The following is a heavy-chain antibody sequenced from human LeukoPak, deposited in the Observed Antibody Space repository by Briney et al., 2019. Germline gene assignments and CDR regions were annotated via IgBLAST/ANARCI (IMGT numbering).Heavy chain of an antibody. CDR3: ARADSSGWYGGVDY. CDR1: GFTFSSYA. CDR2: ISYDGSNK. V-gene: IGHV3-30*04. Sequence: GRSLRLSCAASGFTFSSYAMHWVRQAPGKGLEWVAVISYDGSNKYYADSVKGRFTISRDNSKNTLYLQMNSLRAEDTAVYYCARADSSGWYGGVDYWGQGTLVTVSS. J-gene: IGHJ4*02. D-gene: IGHD6-19*01.